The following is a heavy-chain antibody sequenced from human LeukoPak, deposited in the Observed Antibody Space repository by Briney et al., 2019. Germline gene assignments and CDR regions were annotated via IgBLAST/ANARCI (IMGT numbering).Heavy chain of an antibody. Sequence: GSLRLSCAASGFPFSSHWLSWFRQSPGKGLEWVANIKQDGSEKYYVDSVKGRFTISRDSAKNSQYLQMNSLRAEDTAVYYCASGSGWVFNNWGQGTLVTVSS. CDR3: ASGSGWVFNN. CDR1: GFPFSSHW. CDR2: IKQDGSEK. V-gene: IGHV3-7*01. D-gene: IGHD6-19*01. J-gene: IGHJ4*02.